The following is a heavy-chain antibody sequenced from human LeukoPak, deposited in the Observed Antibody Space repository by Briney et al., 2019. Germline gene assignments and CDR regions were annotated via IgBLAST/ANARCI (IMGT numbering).Heavy chain of an antibody. CDR3: ARRAGSYSHSYDY. J-gene: IGHJ4*02. V-gene: IGHV3-23*01. CDR1: GFTFNNYA. CDR2: ISGSGSIT. Sequence: GGSLRLSCVSSGFTFNNYAMNWVRQAPGKGLEWVSSISGSGSITYYADSVRGRFIISRDTSKNTLYLQMNSLRAEDTAIYYCARRAGSYSHSYDYWGQGTLVTVSS. D-gene: IGHD2-15*01.